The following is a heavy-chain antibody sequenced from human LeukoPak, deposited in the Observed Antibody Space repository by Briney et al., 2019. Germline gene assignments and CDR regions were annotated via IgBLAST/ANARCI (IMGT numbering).Heavy chain of an antibody. Sequence: GGSLRLSCAASGFTFSTYSMNWVRQAPGKGLEWVSAISGSGGSTYYADSVKGRFTISRDNSKNTLYLQMNSLRAEDTAVYYCAKLEEVVVITTPFDYWGQGTLVTVSS. V-gene: IGHV3-23*01. CDR1: GFTFSTYS. CDR2: ISGSGGST. D-gene: IGHD3-22*01. CDR3: AKLEEVVVITTPFDY. J-gene: IGHJ4*02.